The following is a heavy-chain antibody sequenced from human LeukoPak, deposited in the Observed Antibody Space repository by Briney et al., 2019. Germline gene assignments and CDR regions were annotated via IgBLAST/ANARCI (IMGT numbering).Heavy chain of an antibody. CDR2: IYYSGST. CDR3: AREGHGGNSRYYYYMDV. Sequence: SETLSLTCTVSGGSISSYYWSWIRQPPGKGLEWIGYIYYSGSTNYNPSLKSRVTISVDTSKNQFSLKLSSVTAADTAVYYCAREGHGGNSRYYYYMDVWGKGTTVTVSS. V-gene: IGHV4-59*01. CDR1: GGSISSYY. J-gene: IGHJ6*03. D-gene: IGHD4-23*01.